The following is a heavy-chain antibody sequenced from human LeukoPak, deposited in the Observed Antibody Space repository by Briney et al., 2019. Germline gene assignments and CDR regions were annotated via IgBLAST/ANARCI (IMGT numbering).Heavy chain of an antibody. J-gene: IGHJ4*02. Sequence: SGGSLRLSCAASGFTFDDYAMHWVRQAPGKGLEWVSGISWNSGRIGYADSVKGRFTISRDNAKNSLYLQMNSLRAEDTALYYCAKALRITMVRGGFDYWGQGTLVTVSS. CDR1: GFTFDDYA. CDR3: AKALRITMVRGGFDY. D-gene: IGHD3-10*01. V-gene: IGHV3-9*01. CDR2: ISWNSGRI.